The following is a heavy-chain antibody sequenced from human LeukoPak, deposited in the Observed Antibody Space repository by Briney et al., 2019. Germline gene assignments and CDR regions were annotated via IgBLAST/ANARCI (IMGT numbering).Heavy chain of an antibody. CDR3: ARNGSSGYMDS. Sequence: SETLSLTCAVSGYSISSDYYWGWIRQPPRKGLEGIGSIYQSGSTSYNPSLKSRVTISVDTSKNQFSLKLSSVTAADTAVYYCARNGSSGYMDSWGQGTLVTVSS. V-gene: IGHV4-38-2*01. D-gene: IGHD3-22*01. CDR1: GYSISSDYY. CDR2: IYQSGST. J-gene: IGHJ4*02.